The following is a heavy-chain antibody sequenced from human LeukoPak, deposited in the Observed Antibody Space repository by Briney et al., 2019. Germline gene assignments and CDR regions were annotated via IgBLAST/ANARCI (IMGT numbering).Heavy chain of an antibody. Sequence: GGSLRLSCSASGFTFSRYAMHWVGQAPGKGLEYVSGINDNGGRTHYGDSVKGRFSISRDNSKNTLHLQMSTLRAEDTALYYCVKDVGGSYAFDYWGQGTLVTVSS. J-gene: IGHJ4*02. CDR1: GFTFSRYA. CDR3: VKDVGGSYAFDY. CDR2: INDNGGRT. V-gene: IGHV3-64D*09. D-gene: IGHD1-26*01.